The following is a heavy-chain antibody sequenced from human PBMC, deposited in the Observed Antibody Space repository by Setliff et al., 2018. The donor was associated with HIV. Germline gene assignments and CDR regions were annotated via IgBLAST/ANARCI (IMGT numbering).Heavy chain of an antibody. CDR3: ASFSGYIDWSTHNWFDP. CDR2: INTYTGNP. J-gene: IGHJ5*02. CDR1: GDTFSNYG. D-gene: IGHD3-9*01. Sequence: GASVKVSCKGSGDTFSNYGFSWVRQAPGQGLEWMGWINTYTGNPTYAQDFTGRFVFSLDTSVSAAYLQINSLKAEDSAVYYCASFSGYIDWSTHNWFDPWGQGTLVTVSS. V-gene: IGHV7-4-1*02.